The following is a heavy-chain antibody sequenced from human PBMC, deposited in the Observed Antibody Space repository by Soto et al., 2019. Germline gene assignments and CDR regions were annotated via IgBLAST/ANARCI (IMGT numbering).Heavy chain of an antibody. V-gene: IGHV3-21*04. CDR3: TKGATSPFDS. CDR1: GFTFTRYS. Sequence: GGSLRLSCAASGFTFTRYSMNWVRQAPGKGLEWVSSISSTTNYIYYGDSMKGRFTISADNSINTAYLQLLNLKASDTAIYYCTKGATSPFDSWGQGTRVTVSS. D-gene: IGHD3-16*01. CDR2: ISSTTNYI. J-gene: IGHJ4*02.